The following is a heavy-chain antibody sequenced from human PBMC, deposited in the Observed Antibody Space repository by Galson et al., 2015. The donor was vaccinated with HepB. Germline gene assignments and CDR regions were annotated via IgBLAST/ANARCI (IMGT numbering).Heavy chain of an antibody. CDR3: AREFNGGSRDSSGYDAFDI. V-gene: IGHV3-30*04. Sequence: SLRLSCAASGFTFSSYAMHWVRQAPGKGLEWVAVISYDGSNKYYADSVKGRFTISRDNSKNTLYLQMNSLRAEDTAVYYCAREFNGGSRDSSGYDAFDIWGQGTMVTVSS. CDR1: GFTFSSYA. CDR2: ISYDGSNK. D-gene: IGHD6-19*01. J-gene: IGHJ3*02.